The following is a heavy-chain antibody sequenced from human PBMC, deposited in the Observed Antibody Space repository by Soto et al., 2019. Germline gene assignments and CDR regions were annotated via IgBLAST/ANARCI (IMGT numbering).Heavy chain of an antibody. D-gene: IGHD2-2*01. J-gene: IGHJ4*02. Sequence: QVQLVQSGGGLDKPGGSLTLSCAASGFTFSDHYMSWLRKAPGKGLEWISYISDTTTTIYYADSVKGRFTISRDNAKNSLYLQMNSLRAEDTAVYYCARDRKPSRYGGLDFWGQGAQVTVSS. CDR2: ISDTTTTI. V-gene: IGHV3-11*01. CDR1: GFTFSDHY. CDR3: ARDRKPSRYGGLDF.